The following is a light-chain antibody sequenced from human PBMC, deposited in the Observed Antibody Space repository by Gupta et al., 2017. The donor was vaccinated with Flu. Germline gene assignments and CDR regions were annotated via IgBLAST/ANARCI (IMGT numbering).Light chain of an antibody. V-gene: IGLV2-23*03. J-gene: IGLJ3*02. CDR1: SSDVGSYNL. CDR3: GSNANTITFNWL. CDR2: EGT. Sequence: QSALTQPASASGSPGQSITISCTGTSSDVGSYNLVSWYQQHPGKAPKLMIYEGTKRPSGVSKRFSGSKSGNTASLTIFGLQAEDEADYYCGSNANTITFNWLFGGGTKLTVL.